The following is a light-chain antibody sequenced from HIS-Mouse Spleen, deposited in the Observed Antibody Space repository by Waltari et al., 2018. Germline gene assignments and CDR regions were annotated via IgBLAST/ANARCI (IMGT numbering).Light chain of an antibody. J-gene: IGKJ3*01. CDR1: QSVLYSSNNKNY. CDR2: WAS. V-gene: IGKV4-1*01. Sequence: DIVMTQSPDSLAVSLGERATINCKSSQSVLYSSNNKNYLAWYQQKPEQPPKLLIYWASTRESGVPDRFSGSGSGTDFTLTISSLQAEDVAVYYCQQYYSTPPFTFGPGTKVDIK. CDR3: QQYYSTPPFT.